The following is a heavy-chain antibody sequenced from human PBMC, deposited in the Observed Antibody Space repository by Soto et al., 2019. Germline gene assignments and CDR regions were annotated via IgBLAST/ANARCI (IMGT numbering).Heavy chain of an antibody. CDR2: INHSGST. CDR1: GGSFSGYY. J-gene: IGHJ6*02. Sequence: SETLSLTCAVYGGSFSGYYWSWIRQPPGKGLEWIGEINHSGSTNYNPSLKSRVTISVDTSKSQFSLKLSSVTAADTAVYYCARGKPRYCSSTSFYSHYYYYGMDVWGQWTTVTVSS. V-gene: IGHV4-34*01. D-gene: IGHD2-2*01. CDR3: ARGKPRYCSSTSFYSHYYYYGMDV.